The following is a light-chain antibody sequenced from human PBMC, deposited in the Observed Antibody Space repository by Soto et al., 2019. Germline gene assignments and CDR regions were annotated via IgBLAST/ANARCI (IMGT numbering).Light chain of an antibody. J-gene: IGKJ1*01. Sequence: IVLTRSPCTLSLSPGEIATRSCRASQSVSNNYLAWYQQKPGQAPRLLIYGASNRATGIPDRFSGSGSGTDFTLTISRLEPEDFAVYYCQQYGSSGTFGQGTKVDIK. V-gene: IGKV3-20*01. CDR1: QSVSNNY. CDR3: QQYGSSGT. CDR2: GAS.